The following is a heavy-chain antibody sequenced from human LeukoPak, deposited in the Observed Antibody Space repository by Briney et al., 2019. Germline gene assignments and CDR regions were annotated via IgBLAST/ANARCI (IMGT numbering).Heavy chain of an antibody. CDR2: IYYSGST. Sequence: SETLSLTCTVSGASISSYYWGWIRQPPGKGLEWIGSIYYSGSTYYNPSLKSRVTISVDTSKNQFSLKLSSVTAADTAVYYCARHVRGSYYVYWGQGTLVTVSS. J-gene: IGHJ4*02. CDR3: ARHVRGSYYVY. V-gene: IGHV4-39*01. D-gene: IGHD1-26*01. CDR1: GASISSYY.